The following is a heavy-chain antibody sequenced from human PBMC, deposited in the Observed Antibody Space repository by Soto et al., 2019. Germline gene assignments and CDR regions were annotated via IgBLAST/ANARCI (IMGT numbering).Heavy chain of an antibody. CDR3: AKGGFYSPFDS. CDR1: GFTFRTYA. CDR2: ISASGGQK. V-gene: IGHV3-23*01. D-gene: IGHD2-21*01. Sequence: GSLRLSCAASGFTFRTYAMGWVRQAPGKGLEWVSGISASGGQKYYADSVKGRFTISRDNSKDTVYLQLHSLRADDTAVYYCAKGGFYSPFDSWDQGTMVTVSS. J-gene: IGHJ5*01.